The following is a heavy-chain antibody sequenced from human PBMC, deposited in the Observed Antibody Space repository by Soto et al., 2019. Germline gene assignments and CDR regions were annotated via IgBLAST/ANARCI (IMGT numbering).Heavy chain of an antibody. V-gene: IGHV1-18*04. CDR1: GYTITSYG. CDR3: ARVSSYDFWSGPTLY. J-gene: IGHJ4*02. Sequence: GAPVKVSCKASGYTITSYGISSVRQAPGPRREWMGWISAYNGNTNYTQKLQGRVTMTTDTSTSTADVELRSLRSDDTAVYYCARVSSYDFWSGPTLYWGQGTLVTVSS. CDR2: ISAYNGNT. D-gene: IGHD3-3*01.